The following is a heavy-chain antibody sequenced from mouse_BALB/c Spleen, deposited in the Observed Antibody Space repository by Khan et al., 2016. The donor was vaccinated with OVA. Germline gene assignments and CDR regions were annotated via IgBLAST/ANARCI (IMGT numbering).Heavy chain of an antibody. CDR3: SRGGYYYGTPFDY. V-gene: IGHV13-2*02. J-gene: IGHJ2*01. CDR1: GFTFSYYR. Sequence: VQLVETGGGLVRPGNSLKLSCVTSGFTFSYYRMHWLRQFPGKRLAWIAVITVKSDNSGANYAESVKGSFTISRDDSKSSVYLQMNRLSEEDTATYYWSRGGYYYGTPFDYWGQGTTLTVSS. CDR2: ITVKSDNSGA. D-gene: IGHD1-1*01.